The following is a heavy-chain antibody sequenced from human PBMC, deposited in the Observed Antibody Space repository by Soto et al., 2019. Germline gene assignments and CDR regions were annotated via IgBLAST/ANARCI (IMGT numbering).Heavy chain of an antibody. CDR1: GDSVSTNSAA. CDR2: TYYRSKWYS. V-gene: IGHV6-1*01. Sequence: PSQTLSLTCAISGDSVSTNSAAWNWIRQSPSRGLEWLGRTYYRSKWYSDYSLSVKSRISINPDTSRNQFSLHFSSVTPDDTGVYYCARGMAANRLKFDSWGQGTLVTVSS. D-gene: IGHD6-19*01. J-gene: IGHJ4*02. CDR3: ARGMAANRLKFDS.